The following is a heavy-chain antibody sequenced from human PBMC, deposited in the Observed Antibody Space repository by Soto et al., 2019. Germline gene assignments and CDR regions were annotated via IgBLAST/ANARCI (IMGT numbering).Heavy chain of an antibody. V-gene: IGHV1-46*03. J-gene: IGHJ4*02. Sequence: QRLEWMGIINPSGGSTSYAQKFQGRVTMTRDTSTSTVYMELSSLRSEDTAVYYCAREWLRSSKFDYWGQGTLVTVSS. CDR2: INPSGGST. CDR3: AREWLRSSKFDY. D-gene: IGHD2-2*01.